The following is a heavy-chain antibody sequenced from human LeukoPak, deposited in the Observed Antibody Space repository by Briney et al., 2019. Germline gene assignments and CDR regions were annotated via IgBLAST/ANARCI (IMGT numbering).Heavy chain of an antibody. CDR1: GGTFSSYA. CDR3: AREGRGIAVAGTPV. V-gene: IGHV1-69*01. CDR2: IIPIFGTA. D-gene: IGHD6-19*01. Sequence: SVKVSCKASGGTFSSYAISWVRQAPGQGLEWMGGIIPIFGTANYAQKFQGRVTITADEPTSTAYMELSSLRSEDTAVYYCAREGRGIAVAGTPVWGQGTMVTVSS. J-gene: IGHJ3*01.